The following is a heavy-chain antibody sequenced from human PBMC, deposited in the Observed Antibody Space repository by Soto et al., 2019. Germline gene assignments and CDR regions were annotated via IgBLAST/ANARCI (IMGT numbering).Heavy chain of an antibody. CDR2: IGTAGDT. CDR3: ARDPSGWGLDV. J-gene: IGHJ6*02. Sequence: EVQLVESGGGLVQPGGSLRLSCAASGFSFSSYDIQWVRQAAGKGLEWVSAIGTAGDTHYSGSVKGRFTISRDNAKDFSYLQMNSLRVEDTAVYYCARDPSGWGLDVWGHGTTVTISS. V-gene: IGHV3-13*01. D-gene: IGHD2-15*01. CDR1: GFSFSSYD.